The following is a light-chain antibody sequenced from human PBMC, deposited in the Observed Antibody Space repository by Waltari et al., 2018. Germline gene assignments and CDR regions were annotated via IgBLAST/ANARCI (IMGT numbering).Light chain of an antibody. J-gene: IGLJ1*01. V-gene: IGLV2-8*01. Sequence: QSALTQPPSASGSPGQSVTISCTGTSSDIGSYHYVSWYQQHPGKAPKLLIYEVFERPPGVPDRFSGSKSGNTASLTVSGLQAEDEADYYCSSYGGDNNFVFGTGTKITVL. CDR2: EVF. CDR3: SSYGGDNNFV. CDR1: SSDIGSYHY.